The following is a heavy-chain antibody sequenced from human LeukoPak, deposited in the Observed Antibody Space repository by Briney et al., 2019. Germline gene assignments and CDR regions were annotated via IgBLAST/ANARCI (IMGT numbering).Heavy chain of an antibody. CDR2: INSDGSSK. J-gene: IGHJ6*02. D-gene: IGHD6-19*01. CDR3: ARASASGWPYYYGMDV. Sequence: PGGSLRLSCAASGFTFNNYAMSWVRQAPGKGLVWVSRINSDGSSKDYVDSVKGRFTISRDNAKNTLYLQMNSLRAEDTALYYCARASASGWPYYYGMDVWGQGTTVTVFS. CDR1: GFTFNNYA. V-gene: IGHV3-74*01.